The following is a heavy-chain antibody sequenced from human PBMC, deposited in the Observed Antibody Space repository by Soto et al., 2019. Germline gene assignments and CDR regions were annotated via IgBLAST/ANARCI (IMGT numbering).Heavy chain of an antibody. CDR3: AKEHHYSSSWSEFDY. D-gene: IGHD6-13*01. CDR2: ISGSGVST. CDR1: GFTFSSYA. Sequence: EVQLLGSGGGLVQPGGSLRLSCAASGFTFSSYAMSWIRQAPGKGLEWVSAISGSGVSTYYADSVKGRFTISRDNSKNTLYLQMNSLRAEDTAVYYCAKEHHYSSSWSEFDYWGQGTLVTVSS. J-gene: IGHJ4*02. V-gene: IGHV3-23*01.